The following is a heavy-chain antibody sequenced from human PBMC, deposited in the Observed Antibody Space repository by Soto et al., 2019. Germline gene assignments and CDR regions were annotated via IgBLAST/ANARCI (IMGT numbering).Heavy chain of an antibody. CDR1: GYTFTSYG. CDR2: ISAYNGNT. CDR3: ARVIVVVVAATVSVNWFDP. Sequence: QVQLVQSGAEVKKPGASVKVSCKASGYTFTSYGISWVRQAPGQGLEWMGWISAYNGNTNYAQKLQGRVTRTTHTSTRTAYMELRSLRSDDTAVYYCARVIVVVVAATVSVNWFDPWGQGTLVTVSS. V-gene: IGHV1-18*04. D-gene: IGHD2-15*01. J-gene: IGHJ5*02.